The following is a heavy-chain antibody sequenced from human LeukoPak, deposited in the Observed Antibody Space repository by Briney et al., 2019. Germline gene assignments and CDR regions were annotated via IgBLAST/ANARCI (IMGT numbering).Heavy chain of an antibody. V-gene: IGHV4-34*01. CDR3: ARADCSSTSCYGRLIDY. D-gene: IGHD2-2*01. CDR1: GGSFSGYY. J-gene: IGHJ4*02. Sequence: SETLSLTCAVYGGSFSGYYWSWIRQPPGKGLEWIGEINHSGSTNYNPSLKSRVTISVDTSKNQFSLKLSSVTAADTAVYYCARADCSSTSCYGRLIDYWGQGTLVTVSS. CDR2: INHSGST.